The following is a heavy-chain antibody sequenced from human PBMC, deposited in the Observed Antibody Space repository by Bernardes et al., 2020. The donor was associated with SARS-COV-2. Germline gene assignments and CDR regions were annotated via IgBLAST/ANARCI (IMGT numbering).Heavy chain of an antibody. V-gene: IGHV6-1*01. CDR2: TFFRSQWST. CDR3: ARASITIVPGPLGLGPWGYKFKGMDV. J-gene: IGHJ6*02. Sequence: RSPSLTTAVSWDTPSSTTASWHLLRQSPSRGLEWLGGTFFRSQWSTDYAVSVKSRITINPDTSKNQFSLQLNSVTPEDTAVYYCARASITIVPGPLGLGPWGYKFKGMDVWGQGTTVTVSS. CDR1: WDTPSSTTAS. D-gene: IGHD3-10*01.